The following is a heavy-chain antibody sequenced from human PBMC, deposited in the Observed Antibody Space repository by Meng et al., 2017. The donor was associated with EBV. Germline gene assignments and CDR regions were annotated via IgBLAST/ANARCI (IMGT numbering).Heavy chain of an antibody. Sequence: QVRVLQCGAGGTEPGFSVKVPCWTSGGTFRSDAVSWVRQAPGQGLEWMGGLIPMSDAPHYAQKFQGRVTITADESTSTHYMHLSGLTSDDTAVYYCASESGRGFTPDYWGQGTLVTVSS. CDR3: ASESGRGFTPDY. J-gene: IGHJ4*02. V-gene: IGHV1-69*01. D-gene: IGHD3-10*01. CDR1: GGTFRSDA. CDR2: LIPMSDAP.